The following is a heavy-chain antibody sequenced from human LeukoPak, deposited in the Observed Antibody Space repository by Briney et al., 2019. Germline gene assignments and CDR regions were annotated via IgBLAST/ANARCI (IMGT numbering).Heavy chain of an antibody. CDR3: ARQRSGWVFEN. D-gene: IGHD6-19*01. Sequence: SETLSLTCTVSGGSISSTIYYWAWLRQPPGKGLEWIGSIYYSGNTYYNPSLQSRATMSVDTSKNQFFLRLTSVTAADTTVYYCARQRSGWVFENGGQGTLVTVSS. J-gene: IGHJ4*02. CDR1: GGSISSTIYY. V-gene: IGHV4-39*01. CDR2: IYYSGNT.